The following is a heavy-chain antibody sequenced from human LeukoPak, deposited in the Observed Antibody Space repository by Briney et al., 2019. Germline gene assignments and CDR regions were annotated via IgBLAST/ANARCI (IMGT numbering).Heavy chain of an antibody. Sequence: GGSLRLSCAASGFTFSSYWMHWVRQAPGKGLEWVAVIWYDGSNKYYADSVKGRFTISRDNSKNTLYLQMNSLRAEDTAVYYCARDSILRAYYYDSSGYALDYWGQGTLVTVSS. CDR1: GFTFSSYW. D-gene: IGHD3-22*01. CDR3: ARDSILRAYYYDSSGYALDY. J-gene: IGHJ4*02. CDR2: IWYDGSNK. V-gene: IGHV3-33*08.